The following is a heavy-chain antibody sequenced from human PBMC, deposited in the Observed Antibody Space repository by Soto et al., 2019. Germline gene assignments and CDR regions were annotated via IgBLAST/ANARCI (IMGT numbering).Heavy chain of an antibody. CDR1: GFTFSRYG. CDR2: IWHDGSNK. CDR3: APGYSRNLGFRH. D-gene: IGHD6-13*01. V-gene: IGHV3-33*01. Sequence: QVQLVESGGGVVQPGRSLRLSCVASGFTFSRYGVHWVRQAPGKGLEWVAVIWHDGSNKYYADSVKGRFTISRDNSKNAVYLQGNSLWSEDTAVYYGAPGYSRNLGFRHLGQGTMVTVSS. J-gene: IGHJ1*01.